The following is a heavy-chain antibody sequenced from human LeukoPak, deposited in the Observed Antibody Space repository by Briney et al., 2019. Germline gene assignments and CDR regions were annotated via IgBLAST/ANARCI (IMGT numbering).Heavy chain of an antibody. Sequence: SGPTLVKPTQTLTLTCTFSGFSLSTIGVGVGWIRQPPGKALEWLALIYWDDDKRYSPSLKSRLTITKDTSKNQVVLTMTNMDPVDTATYYCAHRLEPPTIFGVVNGDAFDIWGQGTMVTVSS. CDR2: IYWDDDK. D-gene: IGHD3-3*01. J-gene: IGHJ3*02. V-gene: IGHV2-5*02. CDR3: AHRLEPPTIFGVVNGDAFDI. CDR1: GFSLSTIGVG.